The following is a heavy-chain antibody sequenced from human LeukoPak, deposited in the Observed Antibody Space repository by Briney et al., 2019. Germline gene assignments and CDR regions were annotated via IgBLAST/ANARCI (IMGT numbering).Heavy chain of an antibody. V-gene: IGHV3-30*02. CDR3: AKDGYSSGWYGTYYYYMDG. CDR2: IRYDGSNK. Sequence: PGGSLTLSCAASGFTFSCYGMHWVRQAPGKGLEWVAFIRYDGSNKYYADSVKGRFTISRDNSKNTLYLQMNSLRAEDTAVYYCAKDGYSSGWYGTYYYYMDGWGKGTTVTVSS. J-gene: IGHJ6*03. CDR1: GFTFSCYG. D-gene: IGHD6-19*01.